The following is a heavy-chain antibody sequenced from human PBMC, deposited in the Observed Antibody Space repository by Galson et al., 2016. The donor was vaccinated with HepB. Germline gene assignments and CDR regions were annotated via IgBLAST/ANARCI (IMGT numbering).Heavy chain of an antibody. V-gene: IGHV1-24*01. CDR3: AEKRDYDFWSGYEK. D-gene: IGHD3-3*01. CDR1: GYTLSELS. Sequence: SVKVSCKVSGYTLSELSMHWMRQAPGKGLEWMGGFDPEDGETIYAQKFQGRVTMTEDTSTDTAYMELSSLRSEDTAVYYCAEKRDYDFWSGYEKWGQGTLVTVSS. CDR2: FDPEDGET. J-gene: IGHJ4*02.